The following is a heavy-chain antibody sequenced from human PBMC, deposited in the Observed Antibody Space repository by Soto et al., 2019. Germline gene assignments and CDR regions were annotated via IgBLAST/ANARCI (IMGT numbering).Heavy chain of an antibody. CDR3: ARDLSGPLDY. Sequence: AGGSLRLSCAASGFTFSNYGFHWVRQAPGKGLEWVALIWYDGRYEYYADSVRGRFTISRDTSKNILYLQMNSLRAEDTAVYYCARDLSGPLDYWGQGTLVTVYS. V-gene: IGHV3-33*01. CDR2: IWYDGRYE. D-gene: IGHD3-16*02. J-gene: IGHJ4*02. CDR1: GFTFSNYG.